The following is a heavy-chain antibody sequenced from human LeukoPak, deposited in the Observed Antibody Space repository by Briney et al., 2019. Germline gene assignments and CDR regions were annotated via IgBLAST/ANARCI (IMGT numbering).Heavy chain of an antibody. CDR2: IYTSGGT. CDR3: ASSVYSSGWQLFDY. J-gene: IGHJ4*02. D-gene: IGHD6-19*01. CDR1: GGSISSGSYY. V-gene: IGHV4-61*02. Sequence: SETLSLTCTVPGGSISSGSYYWRWIRQPAGKGLEWLGRIYTSGGTNYNPSLKSRVTISVDTSKNQCSLKLSSVTAADTAVYYCASSVYSSGWQLFDYWGQGTLVTVSS.